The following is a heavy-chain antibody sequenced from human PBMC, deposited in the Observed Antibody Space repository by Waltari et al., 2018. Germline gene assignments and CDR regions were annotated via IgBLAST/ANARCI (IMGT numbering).Heavy chain of an antibody. CDR1: GFTITRNA. CDR2: ISNDGYNE. CDR3: VRDNGFYYYMDV. Sequence: QLQLVESGGGVVKPEKSLTLSCAASGFTITRNAFHWVRQAPGKGLEWVAIISNDGYNEYYADSVKGRFTISRDNSKNTLFLKMRSLRPEDSGLYYCVRDNGFYYYMDVWGKGTTVIVSS. D-gene: IGHD2-8*01. J-gene: IGHJ6*03. V-gene: IGHV3-30*15.